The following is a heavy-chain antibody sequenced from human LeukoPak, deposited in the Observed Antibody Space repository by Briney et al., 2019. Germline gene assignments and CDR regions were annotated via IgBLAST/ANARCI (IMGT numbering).Heavy chain of an antibody. V-gene: IGHV3-30*04. CDR1: GFIFSSSV. J-gene: IGHJ4*02. CDR2: IPHDGGNK. Sequence: PGRSLRLSCAASGFIFSSSVMHWVRQAPGKGLEWVAVIPHDGGNKYYADSVKGRFTISRDNSKNTLYLQMNSLRAEDTAVYYCARVVVSSSSDYFDYWGQGTLVTVSS. D-gene: IGHD6-6*01. CDR3: ARVVVSSSSDYFDY.